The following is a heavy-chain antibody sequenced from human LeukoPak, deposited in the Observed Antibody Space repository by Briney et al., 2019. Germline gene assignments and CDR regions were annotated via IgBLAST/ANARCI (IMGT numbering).Heavy chain of an antibody. V-gene: IGHV1-3*03. J-gene: IGHJ4*02. CDR2: INAGNGNT. Sequence: ASVKVSCKASGYTFTSYPMHWVRQAPGQRLEWMGWINAGNGNTKYSQEFQGRVTITRDTSASTVYMDLSSLRSEDMAVYYCARDSWDYTIDYWGQGTLVTVSS. D-gene: IGHD4-11*01. CDR1: GYTFTSYP. CDR3: ARDSWDYTIDY.